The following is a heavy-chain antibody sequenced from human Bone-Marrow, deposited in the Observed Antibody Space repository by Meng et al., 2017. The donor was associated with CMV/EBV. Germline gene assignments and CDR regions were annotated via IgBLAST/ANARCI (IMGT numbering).Heavy chain of an antibody. V-gene: IGHV4-39*07. D-gene: IGHD1-26*01. J-gene: IGHJ4*02. CDR1: GGPITSSNSY. CDR3: AGSGSHLDTFDY. Sequence: SETLSLTCTVSGGPITSSNSYWGWIRQPPGEGLEWIGSIYYSARTYHNPSFKSRVTISVDTSKNQFSLKLSSVTAADTAVYYCAGSGSHLDTFDYWGQGTLVTLYS. CDR2: IYYSART.